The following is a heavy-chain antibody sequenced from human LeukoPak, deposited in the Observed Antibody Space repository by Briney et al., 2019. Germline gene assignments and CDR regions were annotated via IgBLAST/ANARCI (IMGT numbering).Heavy chain of an antibody. J-gene: IGHJ2*01. CDR2: INHSGST. CDR3: ARVRATVITRYFDL. V-gene: IGHV4-34*01. Sequence: SETLSLTCAVYGGSFSGHYWSWIRQPPGKGLEWIGEINHSGSTNYNPSLKSRVTISVDTSKNQFSLKLSSVTAADTAVYYCARVRATVITRYFDLWGRGTLVTVSS. D-gene: IGHD4-17*01. CDR1: GGSFSGHY.